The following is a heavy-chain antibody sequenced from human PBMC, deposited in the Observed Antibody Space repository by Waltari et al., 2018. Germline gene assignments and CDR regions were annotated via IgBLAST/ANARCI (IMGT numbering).Heavy chain of an antibody. J-gene: IGHJ5*02. CDR3: ARRYSSSWGRFDP. Sequence: QVQLQESGPGLVKPSETLSLTCAVSGYSISSGYYWGWIRQPPGKGLEWIGSIDHMGSTYYNPSLNSRVTISVDTSTNQFSRKLSSVTAADTAVYYCARRYSSSWGRFDPWGQGTLVTVSS. D-gene: IGHD6-13*01. V-gene: IGHV4-38-2*01. CDR2: IDHMGST. CDR1: GYSISSGYY.